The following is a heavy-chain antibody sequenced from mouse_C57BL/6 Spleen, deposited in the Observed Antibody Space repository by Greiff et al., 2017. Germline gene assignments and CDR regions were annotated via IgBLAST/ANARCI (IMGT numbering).Heavy chain of an antibody. CDR1: GYTFTEYT. D-gene: IGHD1-1*01. Sequence: VQLQQSGAELVKPGASVKLSCKASGYTFTEYTIHWVKQRSGQGLEWIGWFYPGSGSIKYNEKFKDKATLTADKSSSTVYMELSRLTSEDSAVYFCARHEDITTVVATDWYFDVWGTGTTVTVSS. CDR3: ARHEDITTVVATDWYFDV. J-gene: IGHJ1*03. V-gene: IGHV1-62-2*01. CDR2: FYPGSGSI.